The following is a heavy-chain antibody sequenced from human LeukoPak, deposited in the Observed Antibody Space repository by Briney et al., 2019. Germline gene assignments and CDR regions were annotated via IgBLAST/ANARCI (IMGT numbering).Heavy chain of an antibody. CDR1: GFTFDDYA. V-gene: IGHV3-43D*04. CDR2: ISWDGGST. J-gene: IGHJ4*02. CDR3: AKDRYSSDWYTIDY. D-gene: IGHD6-19*01. Sequence: PGGSLRLSCAASGFTFDDYAMHWVRQAPGKGLEWVSLISWDGGSTYYADSVKGRFTISRDNSKNSLYLQMNSLRAEDTALYYCAKDRYSSDWYTIDYWGQGTLVTVSS.